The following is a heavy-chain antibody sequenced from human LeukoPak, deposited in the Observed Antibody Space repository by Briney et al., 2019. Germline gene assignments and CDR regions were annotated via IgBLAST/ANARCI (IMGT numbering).Heavy chain of an antibody. V-gene: IGHV1-2*04. D-gene: IGHD2-2*01. J-gene: IGHJ4*02. CDR2: INPNSGGT. CDR3: ARAFQYCSSTSCLYFDY. CDR1: GYTFNGYY. Sequence: ASVKVSCKASGYTFNGYYMHWVRQAPGQGLEWMGWINPNSGGTNYAQKFQGWVTMTRDTSISTAYMELSRLRSDDTAVYYCARAFQYCSSTSCLYFDYWGQGTLVTVSS.